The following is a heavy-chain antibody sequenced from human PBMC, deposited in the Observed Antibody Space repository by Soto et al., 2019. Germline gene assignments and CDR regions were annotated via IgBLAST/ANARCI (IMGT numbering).Heavy chain of an antibody. J-gene: IGHJ5*02. CDR2: INHSGST. V-gene: IGHV4-34*01. CDR3: AREMGTSGYDFFGWFDP. Sequence: SETLSLTCAVYGGSFSGYYWSWIRQPPGKGLEWIGEINHSGSTNYNPSLKSRVTISVDTSKNQFSLKLSSVTAADTAVYYCAREMGTSGYDFFGWFDPWGQGTLVTVSS. CDR1: GGSFSGYY. D-gene: IGHD5-12*01.